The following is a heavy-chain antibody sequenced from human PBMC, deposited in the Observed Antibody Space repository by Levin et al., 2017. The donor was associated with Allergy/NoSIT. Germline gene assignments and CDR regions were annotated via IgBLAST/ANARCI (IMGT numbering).Heavy chain of an antibody. D-gene: IGHD3-3*01. CDR2: ISYTVAI. V-gene: IGHV4-4*07. Sequence: SETLSLTCNVSGGSLDTYYWTWVRQPPGKGLEWIGRISYTVAINYNPSLKSRVTMSVHISTNHFSLRLTSVTAADTVVYYCARIAFSFGLDQWGQGTLVTVSS. J-gene: IGHJ4*02. CDR3: ARIAFSFGLDQ. CDR1: GGSLDTYY.